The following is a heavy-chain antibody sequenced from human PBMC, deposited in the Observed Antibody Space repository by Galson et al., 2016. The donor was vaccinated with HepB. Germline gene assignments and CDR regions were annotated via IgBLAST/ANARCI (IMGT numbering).Heavy chain of an antibody. Sequence: SVKVSCKAHGGIFSNYAISWVRQAPGQGLEWMGGIIPFYGTANYAQKFQGRVTITADESTSTVYLELSRLRSEDTAVYYGARGRAAMVYHYGMDVWGQGTTVTVSS. CDR2: IIPFYGTA. CDR3: ARGRAAMVYHYGMDV. CDR1: GGIFSNYA. J-gene: IGHJ6*02. D-gene: IGHD5-18*01. V-gene: IGHV1-69*13.